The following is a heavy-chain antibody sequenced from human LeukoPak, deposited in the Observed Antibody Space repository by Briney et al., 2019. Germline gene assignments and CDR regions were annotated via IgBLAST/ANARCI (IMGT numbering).Heavy chain of an antibody. V-gene: IGHV3-11*05. CDR3: ARDSMDAFDI. CDR2: ISGSSSDT. D-gene: IGHD2-2*01. J-gene: IGHJ3*02. CDR1: GFTFSDYY. Sequence: PGGSLRLSCAASGFTFSDYYMTWIRQAPGRGLEWVSYISGSSSDTNYADSVKGRFTISRDNAKNSLSLQMNSLSADDTALYYCARDSMDAFDIWGQGTMVTVSS.